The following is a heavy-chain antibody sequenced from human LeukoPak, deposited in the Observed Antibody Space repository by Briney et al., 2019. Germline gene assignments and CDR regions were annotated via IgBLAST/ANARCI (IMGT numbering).Heavy chain of an antibody. Sequence: ASVKVSCKASGYTFTSYGISWVRQAPGQGLEWMGWISAYNGNTNYAQKLQGRVTMTTDTSTSTAYMELSSLRSEDTAVYYCARSEGGDLEGSWFDPWGQGTLVTVSS. D-gene: IGHD4-17*01. CDR1: GYTFTSYG. J-gene: IGHJ5*02. CDR3: ARSEGGDLEGSWFDP. CDR2: ISAYNGNT. V-gene: IGHV1-18*01.